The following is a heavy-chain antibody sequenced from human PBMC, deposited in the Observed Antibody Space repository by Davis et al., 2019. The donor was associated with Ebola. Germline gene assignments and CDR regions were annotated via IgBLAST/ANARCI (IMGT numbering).Heavy chain of an antibody. CDR2: ISGSGGST. J-gene: IGHJ4*02. CDR1: GFTFSSYA. Sequence: GESLKISCAASGFTFSSYAMSWVRQAPGKGLEWVSAISGSGGSTYYADSVKGRFTITRDNSKNTLYLQMNSLRAEDTAVYYCAKSAGVGATNFYYFDYWGQGTLVTVSS. D-gene: IGHD1-26*01. V-gene: IGHV3-23*01. CDR3: AKSAGVGATNFYYFDY.